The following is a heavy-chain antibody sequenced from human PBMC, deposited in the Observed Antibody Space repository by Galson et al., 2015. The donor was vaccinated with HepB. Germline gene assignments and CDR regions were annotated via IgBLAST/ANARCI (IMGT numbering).Heavy chain of an antibody. Sequence: SLRLSCAASGFTFRSYWMSWVRQAPGKGLEWVANIKQDGSERHYVDSVKGRSTISRDNVRNSLYLQINSLRAEDTAVYYCTRGQTTSEYWGQGALVTVSS. CDR3: TRGQTTSEY. D-gene: IGHD4-11*01. CDR2: IKQDGSER. J-gene: IGHJ4*02. V-gene: IGHV3-7*01. CDR1: GFTFRSYW.